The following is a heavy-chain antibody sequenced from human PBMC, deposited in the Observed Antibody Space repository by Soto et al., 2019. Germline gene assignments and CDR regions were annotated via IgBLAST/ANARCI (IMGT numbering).Heavy chain of an antibody. D-gene: IGHD6-19*01. V-gene: IGHV3-23*01. CDR2: VSGHSRSI. J-gene: IGHJ5*02. CDR1: GFTLSNYA. Sequence: DVQLLESGGGLVQPGGSLRLTCAASGFTLSNYAMSWVRQAPGKGLEWVSVVSGHSRSIYYADSVRGRFTISRDNSKNTLYLQMNSLRVEDTAVYHCAKTNPSSAHTSGWNDWFDPWGQGTLVTGSS. CDR3: AKTNPSSAHTSGWNDWFDP.